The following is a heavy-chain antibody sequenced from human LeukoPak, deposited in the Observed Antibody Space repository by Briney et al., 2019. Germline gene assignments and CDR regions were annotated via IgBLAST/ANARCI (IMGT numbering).Heavy chain of an antibody. CDR3: TRVSGWQYYFDY. J-gene: IGHJ4*02. V-gene: IGHV3-49*04. D-gene: IGHD6-19*01. CDR2: IRSKAYGGTT. CDR1: GFTFGGYA. Sequence: GGSLRLSCTASGFTFGGYAVSWVRQAPGKGLEWVGFIRSKAYGGTTEYAASVKGRFTISRDDSKSIAYLQMNGLKTEDTAVYYCTRVSGWQYYFDYWGQGTLVTVSS.